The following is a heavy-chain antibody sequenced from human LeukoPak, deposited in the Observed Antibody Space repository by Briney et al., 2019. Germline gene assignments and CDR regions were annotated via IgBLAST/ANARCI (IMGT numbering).Heavy chain of an antibody. CDR1: GFTFSYYG. Sequence: GGSLRLSCAASGFTFSYYGMHWVRQAPGKGLEWVAFIRYTARDKYYADAVKGRFTISRDNSKNTLYLQMNSLRAADTAVYYCATESPSCGGDCFGYWGQGTLVTVSS. CDR3: ATESPSCGGDCFGY. J-gene: IGHJ4*02. CDR2: IRYTARDK. D-gene: IGHD2-21*01. V-gene: IGHV3-30*02.